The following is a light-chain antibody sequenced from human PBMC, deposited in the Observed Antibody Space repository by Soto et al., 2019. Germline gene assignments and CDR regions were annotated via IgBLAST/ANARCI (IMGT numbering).Light chain of an antibody. CDR3: QQYVRSPPWT. CDR2: DTS. J-gene: IGKJ1*01. Sequence: DIVVTQSPATLSASPGERVTLSCRASQFVSSRLAWYQQRPGQVPRLLIYDTSTRAPGISARFSGSGSGTDFTLTISRLETDDFAVYCCQQYVRSPPWTFVQGTKADIK. CDR1: QFVSSR. V-gene: IGKV3-20*01.